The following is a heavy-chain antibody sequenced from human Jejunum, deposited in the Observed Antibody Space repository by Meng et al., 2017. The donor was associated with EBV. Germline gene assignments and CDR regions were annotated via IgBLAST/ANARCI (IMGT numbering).Heavy chain of an antibody. Sequence: QVQLGQSGSELKKPGAAAKVSCKASGYIFTSDAINWVRQTPGHGLEWMGWINTNTGKPMYVQGFTGRFVFSLDNPVNTAYLQINSLQTDDTAVYYCARGSNWFDRWGQGTLVTVSS. CDR3: ARGSNWFDR. V-gene: IGHV7-4-1*02. CDR2: INTNTGKP. J-gene: IGHJ5*02. CDR1: GYIFTSDA.